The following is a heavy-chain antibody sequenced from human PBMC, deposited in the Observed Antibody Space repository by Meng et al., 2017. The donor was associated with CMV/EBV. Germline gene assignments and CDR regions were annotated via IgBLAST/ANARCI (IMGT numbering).Heavy chain of an antibody. J-gene: IGHJ5*02. CDR2: INHSGST. CDR3: ARGGNWFDP. V-gene: IGHV4-34*01. Sequence: QGKLHEWGAGLLKPSETLSPPCAVYGGSFSGYYWSWIRQPPGKGLGWIGEINHSGSTNYNPSLKSRVTISVDTSKNQFSLKLSSVTAADTAVYYCARGGNWFDPWGQGTLVTVSS. CDR1: GGSFSGYY.